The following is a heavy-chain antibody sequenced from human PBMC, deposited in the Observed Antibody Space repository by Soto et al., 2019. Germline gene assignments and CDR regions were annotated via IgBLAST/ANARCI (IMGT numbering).Heavy chain of an antibody. CDR3: ARSRSGAVADSFDF. Sequence: PGGSLRLSCAASGFTFSSYGIHWVRQAPGKGLEWVAVISRDGTNKYYVDSVKGRFTISRDNSRNTLYLQMNSLRHEDAAVYYCARSRSGAVADSFDFWGQGTLVTVSS. V-gene: IGHV3-30*04. J-gene: IGHJ4*02. D-gene: IGHD3-10*01. CDR1: GFTFSSYG. CDR2: ISRDGTNK.